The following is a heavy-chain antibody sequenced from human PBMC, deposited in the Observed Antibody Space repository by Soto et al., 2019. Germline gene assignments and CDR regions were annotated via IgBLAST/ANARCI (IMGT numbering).Heavy chain of an antibody. Sequence: EVQLVESGGGLVQPGRSLRLSCAASGFNFNDYGMHWVRQVPGKGLEWVSGISWTGGPIGYSDSVKGRFTISRDNAKNSLYLQMNSLRAEDTALYYYTTDIRRNGDYGPHYFDYWGQGTLVTVSS. CDR3: TTDIRRNGDYGPHYFDY. V-gene: IGHV3-9*01. J-gene: IGHJ4*02. D-gene: IGHD2-21*02. CDR2: ISWTGGPI. CDR1: GFNFNDYG.